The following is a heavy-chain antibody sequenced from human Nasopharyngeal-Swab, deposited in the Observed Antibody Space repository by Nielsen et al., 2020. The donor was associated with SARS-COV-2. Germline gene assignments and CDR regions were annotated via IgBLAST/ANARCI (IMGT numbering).Heavy chain of an antibody. CDR2: INAGNGNT. CDR3: ARGGRITIFGVAIPERARFDP. CDR1: GYTFTGYY. J-gene: IGHJ5*02. D-gene: IGHD3-3*01. V-gene: IGHV1-3*01. Sequence: ASVKVSCKASGYTFTGYYMHWVRQAPGQGLEWMGWINAGNGNTKYSQKFQGRVTITRDTSASTAYMELSSLRSEDTAVYYCARGGRITIFGVAIPERARFDPWGQGTLVTVSS.